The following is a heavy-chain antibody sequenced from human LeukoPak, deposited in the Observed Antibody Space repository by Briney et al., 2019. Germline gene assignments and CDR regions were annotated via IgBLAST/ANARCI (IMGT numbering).Heavy chain of an antibody. CDR3: ARLIDYYDSSGYYLDY. V-gene: IGHV5-51*01. CDR1: GYSFTSYW. J-gene: IGHJ4*02. CDR2: IYPGDSDT. D-gene: IGHD3-22*01. Sequence: GESLKISCKGSGYSFTSYWIGWVRQMPGKGLEWMGIIYPGDSDTRYSPSFQGQVTISADKSISTAYLQWSGLKASDTAMYYCARLIDYYDSSGYYLDYWGQGTLVTVSS.